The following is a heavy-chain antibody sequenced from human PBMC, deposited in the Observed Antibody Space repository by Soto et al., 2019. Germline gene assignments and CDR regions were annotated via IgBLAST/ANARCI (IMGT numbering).Heavy chain of an antibody. V-gene: IGHV4-30-2*06. Sequence: SETLSLTCTVSGGSISSGGYSWAWIRQSPGKGLEWIGYTYQSGSAYYNPSLKSRVTISVDRSKNQFSLNLTSVTAADTAVYYCARDYYGMDVWGQGTTVTVSS. CDR3: ARDYYGMDV. CDR2: TYQSGSA. CDR1: GGSISSGGYS. J-gene: IGHJ6*02.